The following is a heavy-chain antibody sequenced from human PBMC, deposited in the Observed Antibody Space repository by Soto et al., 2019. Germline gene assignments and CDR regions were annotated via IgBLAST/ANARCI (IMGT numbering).Heavy chain of an antibody. CDR2: IYYSGST. D-gene: IGHD3-3*01. J-gene: IGHJ6*02. V-gene: IGHV4-30-4*01. CDR3: ARTNGEYYDFWSGYFGPHYYYYYGMDV. Sequence: PSETLSLTCPVSGGSIRSGDYYWSWIRQPPGKGLEWIGYIYYSGSTYYNPSLKSRVTISVDTSKNQFSLKLSSVTAADTAVYYCARTNGEYYDFWSGYFGPHYYYYYGMDVWGQGTTVTVSS. CDR1: GGSIRSGDYY.